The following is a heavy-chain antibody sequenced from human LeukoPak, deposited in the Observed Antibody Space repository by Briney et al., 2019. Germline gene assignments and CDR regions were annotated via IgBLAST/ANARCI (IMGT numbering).Heavy chain of an antibody. V-gene: IGHV3-43*02. D-gene: IGHD3-22*01. CDR1: GFTFDDYA. Sequence: GGSLRLSCAASGFTFDDYAMHWVRQAPGKGLEWVSLISGDGGSTYYADSVKGRFTISRDNSKNSLYLQMNSLRTEDTALYYCAKDMVEYYYDSSGYYGYWGQGTLVTVSS. CDR2: ISGDGGST. CDR3: AKDMVEYYYDSSGYYGY. J-gene: IGHJ4*02.